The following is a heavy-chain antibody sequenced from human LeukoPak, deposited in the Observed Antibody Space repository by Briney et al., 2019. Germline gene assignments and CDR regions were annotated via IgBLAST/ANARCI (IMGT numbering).Heavy chain of an antibody. CDR1: GYTFTSYG. Sequence: ASVKVSCKASGYTFTSYGISWVRQAPGQGLEWMGWISAYNGNTKYAQILQGRVTTTTDTSTSTAYMELRSLRSDDTAVYYCARDRGDYYGSGSYYNHFDYWGQGTLVTVS. J-gene: IGHJ4*02. CDR2: ISAYNGNT. V-gene: IGHV1-18*01. CDR3: ARDRGDYYGSGSYYNHFDY. D-gene: IGHD3-10*01.